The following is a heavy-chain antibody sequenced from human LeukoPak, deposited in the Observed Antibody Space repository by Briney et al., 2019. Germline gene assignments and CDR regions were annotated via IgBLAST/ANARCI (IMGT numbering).Heavy chain of an antibody. CDR1: GGTFSSYA. CDR3: ASKRGYSYGFFDY. Sequence: EASVKVSCKASGGTFSSYAISWVRQAPGQGLEWMGGIIPIFGTANYAQKFQGRVTITADKSTSTAYMELSSLRSEDTAVYYCASKRGYSYGFFDYWGQGTLVTVSS. V-gene: IGHV1-69*06. J-gene: IGHJ4*02. CDR2: IIPIFGTA. D-gene: IGHD5-18*01.